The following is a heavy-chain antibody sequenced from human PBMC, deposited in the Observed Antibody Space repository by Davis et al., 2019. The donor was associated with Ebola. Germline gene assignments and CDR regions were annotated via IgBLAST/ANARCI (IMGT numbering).Heavy chain of an antibody. V-gene: IGHV1-69*04. J-gene: IGHJ6*02. CDR1: GGTSSSYA. D-gene: IGHD5-24*01. Sequence: AASVKVSCKASGGTSSSYAISWVRQAPGQGLEWMGRIIPILGIANYAQKFQGRVTITADKSTSTAYMELSSLRSEDTAVYYCARVGYRGYYGMDVWGQGTTVTVSS. CDR3: ARVGYRGYYGMDV. CDR2: IIPILGIA.